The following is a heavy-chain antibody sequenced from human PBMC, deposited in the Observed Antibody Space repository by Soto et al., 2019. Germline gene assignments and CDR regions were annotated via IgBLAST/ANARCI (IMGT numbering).Heavy chain of an antibody. V-gene: IGHV3-15*07. CDR1: GFIFGHAW. D-gene: IGHD1-20*01. CDR3: TADLGTEYNYNNWLDP. Sequence: EVQLVESGGDLVKPGGSLRLSCAASGFIFGHAWFHWVRQPPGKGLELVGRVKNKGGATEYAPSVKGRVTISRDDSKDMVYLKMSSLRTEDTAIYYCTADLGTEYNYNNWLDPWGQGTLVTVSS. J-gene: IGHJ5*02. CDR2: VKNKGGAT.